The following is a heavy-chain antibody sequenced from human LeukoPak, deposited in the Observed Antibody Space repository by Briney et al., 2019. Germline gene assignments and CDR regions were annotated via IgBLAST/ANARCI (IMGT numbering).Heavy chain of an antibody. CDR3: ARHRTYYYASDY. Sequence: SETLSLTRAVYGGSFSGYYWSWIRQPPGKGLEWIGEINHSGSTNYNPSLKSRVTISVDTSKNQFSLKLSSVTAADTAVYYCARHRTYYYASDYWGQGTLVTVSS. J-gene: IGHJ4*02. CDR1: GGSFSGYY. V-gene: IGHV4-34*01. CDR2: INHSGST. D-gene: IGHD3-10*01.